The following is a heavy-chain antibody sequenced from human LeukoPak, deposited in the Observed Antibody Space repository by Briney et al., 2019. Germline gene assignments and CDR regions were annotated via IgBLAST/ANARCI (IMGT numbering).Heavy chain of an antibody. CDR1: GGTFSSYA. Sequence: ASVKVSCKASGGTFSSYAISWVRQAPGQGLEWMGRIIPIFGTANYAQKFQGRVTITTDESTSTAYMELSSLRSEDTAVYYCARGTHLYYFDYWGQGTLVTVSS. J-gene: IGHJ4*02. D-gene: IGHD1-7*01. V-gene: IGHV1-69*05. CDR3: ARGTHLYYFDY. CDR2: IIPIFGTA.